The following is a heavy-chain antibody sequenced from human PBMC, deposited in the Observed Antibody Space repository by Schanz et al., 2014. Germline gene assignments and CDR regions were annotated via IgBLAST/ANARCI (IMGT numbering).Heavy chain of an antibody. CDR2: IQHDGSRT. V-gene: IGHV3-30*02. D-gene: IGHD4-4*01. CDR3: ASADYTNYFDY. Sequence: VQLVESGGGLVKPGGSLRLSCAASGFTFSNYTMYWVRQAPGKGLEWVAFIQHDGSRTYYTASLKGRVTISRDNSQNMVYVEMNSLRVEDTAVYYCASADYTNYFDYWGQGTLVTVSS. J-gene: IGHJ4*02. CDR1: GFTFSNYT.